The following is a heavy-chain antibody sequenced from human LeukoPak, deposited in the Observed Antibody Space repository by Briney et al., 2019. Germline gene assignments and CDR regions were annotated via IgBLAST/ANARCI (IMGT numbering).Heavy chain of an antibody. Sequence: GGSLRLSCAASGFTFSDYYMSWIRQAPGKGLEWVSYISSSGSTIYYADSVKGRFTISRDNAKNSLYLQMNSLRAEDTAVYYCARDRGAYCGGDCYSVFDYWGQGTLVTVSS. D-gene: IGHD2-21*02. CDR1: GFTFSDYY. J-gene: IGHJ4*02. CDR3: ARDRGAYCGGDCYSVFDY. CDR2: ISSSGSTI. V-gene: IGHV3-11*04.